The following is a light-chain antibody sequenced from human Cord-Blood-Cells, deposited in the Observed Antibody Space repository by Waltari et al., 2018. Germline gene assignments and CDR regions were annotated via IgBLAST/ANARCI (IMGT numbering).Light chain of an antibody. CDR3: QQYYSTPPVT. CDR1: QSVLYSSNNKNY. V-gene: IGKV4-1*01. CDR2: WAS. J-gene: IGKJ4*01. Sequence: DIVMTQSPDSLAVALGERATFHCKSRQSVLYSSNNKNYLAWYQQKPGQPPKLLIYWASTRESGVPDRFSGSGSGTDFTLTISSLQAEDVAVYYCQQYYSTPPVTFGGGTKVEIK.